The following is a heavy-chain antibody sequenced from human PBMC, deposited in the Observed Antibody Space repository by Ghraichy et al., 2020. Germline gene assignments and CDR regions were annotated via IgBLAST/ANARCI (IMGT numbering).Heavy chain of an antibody. V-gene: IGHV4-34*01. CDR3: ARDDCSGGSCYSFGAFDI. J-gene: IGHJ3*02. CDR2: INHSGST. D-gene: IGHD2-15*01. Sequence: ETLSLTCAVYGGSFSGYYWSWIRQPPGKGLEWIGEINHSGSTNYNPSLKSRVTISVDTSKNQFSLKLSSVTAADTAVYYCARDDCSGGSCYSFGAFDIWGQGTMVTVSS. CDR1: GGSFSGYY.